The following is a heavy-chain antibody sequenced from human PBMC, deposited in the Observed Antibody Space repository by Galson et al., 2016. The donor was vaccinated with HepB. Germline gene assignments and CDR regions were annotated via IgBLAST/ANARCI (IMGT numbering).Heavy chain of an antibody. CDR1: EFTFSIYA. CDR2: ISGSGVTT. D-gene: IGHD3-22*01. Sequence: SLRLSCAASEFTFSIYAMSWVRQAPGKGLEWVSAISGSGVTTYYADSVKGRSTISRDTSMTTLYLQMNSLRAEDTAVYYCAKDNGGSYYDSSGYYVRYFDFWGQGTLVTVSS. V-gene: IGHV3-23*01. J-gene: IGHJ4*02. CDR3: AKDNGGSYYDSSGYYVRYFDF.